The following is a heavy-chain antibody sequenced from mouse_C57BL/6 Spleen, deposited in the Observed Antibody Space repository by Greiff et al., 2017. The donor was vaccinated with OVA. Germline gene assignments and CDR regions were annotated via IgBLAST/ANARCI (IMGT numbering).Heavy chain of an antibody. Sequence: VQLQQSVAELVRPGASVKLSCTASGFNIKNTYMHWVKQRPEQGLEWIGRIDPANGNTKYAPKFQGKATITADTSSNTAYLQLSSLTSEDTAIDYCALHYYGSRGNYFDYWGQGTTLTVSS. CDR1: GFNIKNTY. CDR2: IDPANGNT. V-gene: IGHV14-3*01. D-gene: IGHD1-1*01. J-gene: IGHJ2*01. CDR3: ALHYYGSRGNYFDY.